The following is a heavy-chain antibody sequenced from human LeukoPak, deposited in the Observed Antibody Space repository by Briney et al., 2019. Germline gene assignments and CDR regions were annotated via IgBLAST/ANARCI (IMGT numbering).Heavy chain of an antibody. Sequence: GGSLRLSCAASGFTFSSFLMRWVRQAPGKGLEWVSTIRTSGDRTHYADSVKGRFTISRDNSKNTLYLQMNSLRAEDTAVYYCAREGGDYYYDSSGYYNYWGQGTLVTVSS. D-gene: IGHD3-22*01. J-gene: IGHJ4*02. CDR2: IRTSGDRT. CDR3: AREGGDYYYDSSGYYNY. V-gene: IGHV3-23*01. CDR1: GFTFSSFL.